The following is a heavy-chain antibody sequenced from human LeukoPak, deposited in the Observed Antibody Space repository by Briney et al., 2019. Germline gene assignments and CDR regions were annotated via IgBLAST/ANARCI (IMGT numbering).Heavy chain of an antibody. D-gene: IGHD3-10*01. CDR2: VYYSGST. Sequence: PSETLSLTCTVSGGSISSYYWSWIRQPPGKGLEWIRYVYYSGSTNYNPSLKSRVTISVDTSKNQFSLKLTSVTAADTAVHYCARVKYYGSGSYDPLYYYYGMDVWGQGTTVTVSS. CDR1: GGSISSYY. V-gene: IGHV4-59*01. J-gene: IGHJ6*02. CDR3: ARVKYYGSGSYDPLYYYYGMDV.